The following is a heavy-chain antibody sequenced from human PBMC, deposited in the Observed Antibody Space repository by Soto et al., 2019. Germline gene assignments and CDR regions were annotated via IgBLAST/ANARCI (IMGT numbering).Heavy chain of an antibody. J-gene: IGHJ5*02. Sequence: GGSLRLSCAASGFTFSSYAMSWVRQAPGKGLEWVSAISGSGGSTYYADSVKGRFTISRDNSKNTLYLQMNSLRAEDTAVYYCAKDRNSGYDSVLGWFDPWGQGTLVTVSS. V-gene: IGHV3-23*01. D-gene: IGHD5-12*01. CDR1: GFTFSSYA. CDR3: AKDRNSGYDSVLGWFDP. CDR2: ISGSGGST.